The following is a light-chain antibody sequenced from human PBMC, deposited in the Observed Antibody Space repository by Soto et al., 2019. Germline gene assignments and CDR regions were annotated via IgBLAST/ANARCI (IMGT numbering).Light chain of an antibody. CDR3: QQYKDYPVT. CDR2: RAS. CDR1: HSISAW. Sequence: DIQMTQSPSTLSASVVDIVNITFLASHSISAWLACYQQKPGKVPKLLIYRASTLESGVPSRFSGGESGTEFTLTISSLQPDDFATYYCQQYKDYPVTCGQGTKGDI. V-gene: IGKV1-5*03. J-gene: IGKJ1*01.